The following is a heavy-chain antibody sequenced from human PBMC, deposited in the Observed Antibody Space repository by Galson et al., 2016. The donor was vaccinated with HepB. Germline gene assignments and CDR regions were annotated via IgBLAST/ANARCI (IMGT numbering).Heavy chain of an antibody. D-gene: IGHD1/OR15-1a*01. J-gene: IGHJ3*02. CDR3: ASSKQSDAFDI. CDR2: INSDVSST. Sequence: SLRLSCAASGFTSGFTFTSYWMHWVRQAPGKGLVWVSRINSDVSSTRYADSVKGRFTISRDNAKNTLYLQMNSLRAEDTAVYYCASSKQSDAFDIWGQGTLVTVSS. CDR1: GFTFTSYW. V-gene: IGHV3-74*01.